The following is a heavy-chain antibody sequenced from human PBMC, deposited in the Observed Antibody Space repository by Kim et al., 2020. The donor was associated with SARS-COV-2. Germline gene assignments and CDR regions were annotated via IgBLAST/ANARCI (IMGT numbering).Heavy chain of an antibody. D-gene: IGHD3-10*01. CDR1: GYTFTGYY. CDR3: ARDRALAGDKIGWFDP. V-gene: IGHV1-2*02. Sequence: ASVKVSCKASGYTFTGYYMHWVRQAPGQGLEWMGWINPNSGGTNYAQKFQGRVTMTRDTSISTAYMELSRLRSDDTAVYYCARDRALAGDKIGWFDPWGQGTLVTVSS. CDR2: INPNSGGT. J-gene: IGHJ5*02.